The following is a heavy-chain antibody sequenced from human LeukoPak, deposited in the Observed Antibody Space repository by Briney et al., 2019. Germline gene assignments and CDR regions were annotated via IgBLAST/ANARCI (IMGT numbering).Heavy chain of an antibody. D-gene: IGHD3-10*01. CDR3: ASDITMVRGVIITENWFDP. CDR1: GYIFTGYL. Sequence: ASVKVSCKTSGYIFTGYLMHWVRQAPGQGLEWMGWINPNSGGTNYAQKFQGRVTMTRDTSISTAYMELSRLRSDDTAVYYCASDITMVRGVIITENWFDPWGQGTLVTVSS. V-gene: IGHV1-2*02. CDR2: INPNSGGT. J-gene: IGHJ5*02.